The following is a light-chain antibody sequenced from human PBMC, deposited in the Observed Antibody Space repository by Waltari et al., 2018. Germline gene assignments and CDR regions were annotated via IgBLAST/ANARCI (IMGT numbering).Light chain of an antibody. V-gene: IGKV3-20*01. Sequence: EIVLTQSPGTLSLSPGDGATLSCRASQSVTSSHLAWYQQRPGQPPKLPIYDASSRDAGIPDRFSGSVSGSDFTLTISRLEPEDFAVYYCQQYGSPPNTFGQGTKLEIK. J-gene: IGKJ2*01. CDR1: QSVTSSH. CDR3: QQYGSPPNT. CDR2: DAS.